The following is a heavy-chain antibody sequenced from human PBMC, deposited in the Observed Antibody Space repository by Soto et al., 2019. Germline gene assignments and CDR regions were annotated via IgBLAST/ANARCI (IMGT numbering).Heavy chain of an antibody. CDR1: GYTFTSYG. J-gene: IGHJ6*02. CDR3: ADNITGTPGYYGMDV. CDR2: ISAYNGNT. V-gene: IGHV1-18*04. Sequence: ASVKVSFKASGYTFTSYGISWVRQAPGQGLEWMGWISAYNGNTNYAQKLQGRVTMTTDTSTSTAYMELRSLRSDDTAGYYCADNITGTPGYYGMDVWGQGTTVTVSS. D-gene: IGHD1-20*01.